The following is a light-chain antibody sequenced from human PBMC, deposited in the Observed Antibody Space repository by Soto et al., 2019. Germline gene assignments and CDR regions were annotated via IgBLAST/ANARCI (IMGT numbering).Light chain of an antibody. CDR2: GND. CDR3: AAWDDSLNGPV. V-gene: IGLV1-44*01. Sequence: QSVLTQPPSASGTPGQRVAISCSGSSSNIGSHTVNWYQQLPGTAPKLLIYGNDQRPSGVPDRFSGSKSGTSAPLAISGLQSEDEVDYYCAAWDDSLNGPVFGGGTKVTVL. J-gene: IGLJ3*02. CDR1: SSNIGSHT.